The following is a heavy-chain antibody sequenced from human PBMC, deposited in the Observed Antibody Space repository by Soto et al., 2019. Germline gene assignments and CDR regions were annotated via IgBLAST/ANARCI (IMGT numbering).Heavy chain of an antibody. CDR3: ARHLRYLDF. V-gene: IGHV4-38-2*01. J-gene: IGHJ4*02. CDR1: GYSISSGYY. D-gene: IGHD1-20*01. CDR2: IYRSGST. Sequence: ASETLSLTCAVSGYSISSGYYWGWIWQPPGKDLEWIGSIYRSGSTYYNPSLKSRVTISVDTSKNQYSLKLSSVTAADTAVFYFARHLRYLDFWRQALLVTRSS.